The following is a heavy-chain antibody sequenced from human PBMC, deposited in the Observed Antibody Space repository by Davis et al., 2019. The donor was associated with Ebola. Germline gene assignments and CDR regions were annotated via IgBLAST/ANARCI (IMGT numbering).Heavy chain of an antibody. V-gene: IGHV3-30*18. D-gene: IGHD3-16*01. CDR2: RSYDGSNK. Sequence: AGSLRLSCAASGFTFSSYSMNWVRQAPGKWLEWVAVRSYDGSNKYYADSVKGRFTISRDNSKNTLYLQMNSLRAEDTAVYYCAKGITLYYFDYWGQGTLVTVSS. CDR3: AKGITLYYFDY. J-gene: IGHJ4*02. CDR1: GFTFSSYS.